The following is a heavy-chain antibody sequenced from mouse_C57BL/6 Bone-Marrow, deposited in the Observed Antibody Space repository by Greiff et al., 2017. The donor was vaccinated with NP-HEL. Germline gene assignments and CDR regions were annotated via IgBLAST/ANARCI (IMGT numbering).Heavy chain of an antibody. CDR1: GFNIKDDY. CDR3: TIYDGYYVYAMDY. J-gene: IGHJ4*01. V-gene: IGHV14-4*01. Sequence: VQLQQSGAELVRPGASVKLSCTASGFNIKDDYMHWVKQRPEQGLEWIGWIDPENGDTEYASKFQGKATITADTSSNTAYLQLSSLTSEDTAVYYCTIYDGYYVYAMDYWGQGTSVTVSS. CDR2: IDPENGDT. D-gene: IGHD2-3*01.